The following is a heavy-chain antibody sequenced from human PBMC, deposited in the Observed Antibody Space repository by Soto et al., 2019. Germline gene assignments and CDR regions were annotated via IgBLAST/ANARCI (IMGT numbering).Heavy chain of an antibody. V-gene: IGHV4-30-4*08. Sequence: SETLSLTCTVSGGSISNDDYYWTWIRQPPGKGLEWIGHIYYNGNTYYNPSLKSRLTMSLDTSQNQFSLHLTSVIAADSASYFCARATTVTSSFFYYGLDVWGQGTTVTVSS. CDR3: ARATTVTSSFFYYGLDV. J-gene: IGHJ6*02. D-gene: IGHD4-17*01. CDR2: IYYNGNT. CDR1: GGSISNDDYY.